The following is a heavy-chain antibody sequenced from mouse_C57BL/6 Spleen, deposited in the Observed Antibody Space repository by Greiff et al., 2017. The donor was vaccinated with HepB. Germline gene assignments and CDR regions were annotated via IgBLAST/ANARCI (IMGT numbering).Heavy chain of an antibody. V-gene: IGHV1-63*01. CDR3: AREGAYYSNYDWYFDV. CDR2: IYPGGGYT. CDR1: GYTFTNYW. D-gene: IGHD2-5*01. Sequence: VKLVESGAELVRPGTSVKMSCKASGYTFTNYWIGWAKQRPGHGLEWIGDIYPGGGYTNYNEKFKGKTTLTADKSSSTAYMQFSSLTSEDSAIYYCAREGAYYSNYDWYFDVWGTGTTVTVSS. J-gene: IGHJ1*03.